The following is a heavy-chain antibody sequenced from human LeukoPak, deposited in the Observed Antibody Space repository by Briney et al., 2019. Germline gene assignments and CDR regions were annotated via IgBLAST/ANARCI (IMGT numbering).Heavy chain of an antibody. CDR2: ISSSSYI. D-gene: IGHD6-13*01. Sequence: GGSLRLSCAASGFTFSSYSMNWVRQAPGKGLEWVSSISSSSYIYYADSVKGRFTISRDNAKNSLYLQMNSLRAEDTAVYYCARDPNSSSWYGDWFDPWGQGTLVTVSS. V-gene: IGHV3-21*01. CDR1: GFTFSSYS. CDR3: ARDPNSSSWYGDWFDP. J-gene: IGHJ5*02.